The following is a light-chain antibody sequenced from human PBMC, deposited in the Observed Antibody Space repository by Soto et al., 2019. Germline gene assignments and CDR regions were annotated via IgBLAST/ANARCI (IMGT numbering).Light chain of an antibody. V-gene: IGKV3-15*01. CDR2: GAF. CDR3: QQYKNYPPLT. CDR1: QSVSDN. Sequence: EIVMTQSPATLSVSPGETATLSCRASQSVSDNLAWYQQKPAQGPRILIYGAFTRATGIPARFSGSGSGTEFTLTISSLQSEDFAVYYCQQYKNYPPLTFGGGTKVEIK. J-gene: IGKJ4*01.